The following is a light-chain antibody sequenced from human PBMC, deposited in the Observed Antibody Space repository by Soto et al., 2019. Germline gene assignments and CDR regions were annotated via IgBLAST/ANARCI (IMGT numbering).Light chain of an antibody. CDR3: QPYHDWPPIT. Sequence: EIVMTQSPATLSVSPGERATLSCRASKSVSRNLAWYQQKPGQAPRLLIHGASTRATGIPARFSGSASGTEFTLTISSPQSEDFAVYCSQPYHDWPPITFGGGTKVAIK. V-gene: IGKV3-15*01. CDR1: KSVSRN. CDR2: GAS. J-gene: IGKJ4*01.